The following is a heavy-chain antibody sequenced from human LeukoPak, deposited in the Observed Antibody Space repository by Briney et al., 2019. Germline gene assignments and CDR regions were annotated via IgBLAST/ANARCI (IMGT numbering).Heavy chain of an antibody. Sequence: GGSLRLSCAASGFTFSSYGMHWVRQAPGKGLEWVAFIRYDGSNKYYADSVKGRFTISRDNSKNSLYLQMNSLRAEDTAVYYCAKMIAAAGYYYYYYMDVWGKGTTVTVSS. J-gene: IGHJ6*03. V-gene: IGHV3-30*02. D-gene: IGHD6-25*01. CDR1: GFTFSSYG. CDR3: AKMIAAAGYYYYYYMDV. CDR2: IRYDGSNK.